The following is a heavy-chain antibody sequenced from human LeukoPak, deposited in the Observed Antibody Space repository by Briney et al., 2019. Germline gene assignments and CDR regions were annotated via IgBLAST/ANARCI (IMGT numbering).Heavy chain of an antibody. V-gene: IGHV3-66*04. CDR2: IYSGGST. J-gene: IGHJ6*02. D-gene: IGHD1-1*01. Sequence: GGSLRLSRAASGFTVSSNYMSWVRQAPGKGLEWVSVIYSGGSTYYADSVKGRFTISRDNSKNTLYLQMNSLRAEDTAVYYCARPDWNRHLYYYGMDVWGQGTTVTVSS. CDR3: ARPDWNRHLYYYGMDV. CDR1: GFTVSSNY.